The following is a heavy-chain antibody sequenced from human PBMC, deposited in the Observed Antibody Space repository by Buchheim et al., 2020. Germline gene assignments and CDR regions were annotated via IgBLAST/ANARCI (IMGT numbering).Heavy chain of an antibody. J-gene: IGHJ4*02. CDR1: GFTFTSAR. Sequence: VQLVESGGGLVKPGGSLRLSCEGSGFTFTSARMVWVRQAPGKGLEWVGRIKSKVDGETTDFASPMKGRISISRDDSKNMVFRQIDNLKVEDTAVYYCTTGSRGHWGQGTL. D-gene: IGHD3-10*01. CDR2: IKSKVDGETT. V-gene: IGHV3-15*01. CDR3: TTGSRGH.